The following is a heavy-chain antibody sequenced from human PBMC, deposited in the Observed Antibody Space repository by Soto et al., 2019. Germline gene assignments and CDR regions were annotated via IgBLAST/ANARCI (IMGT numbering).Heavy chain of an antibody. V-gene: IGHV3-66*01. D-gene: IGHD3-3*01. CDR2: IYSGGST. CDR3: ARETTYYDFWSGYIPPSDYYYYMDV. CDR1: GFTVSGNY. Sequence: PGGSLRVSCAASGFTVSGNYMSWVRQDTGKGLEWGAVIYSGGSTYYADSVKGRFTISRDNSKNTLYLQMNSLRAEDTAVYYCARETTYYDFWSGYIPPSDYYYYMDVWGKGTTVTVSS. J-gene: IGHJ6*03.